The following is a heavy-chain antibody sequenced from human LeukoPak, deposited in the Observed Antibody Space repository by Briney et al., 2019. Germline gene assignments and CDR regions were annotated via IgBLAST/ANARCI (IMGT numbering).Heavy chain of an antibody. CDR2: ISFDGSDA. D-gene: IGHD2-2*01. J-gene: IGHJ4*02. CDR3: ARLPAHCSSTSCYYDY. CDR1: GFTFSGFW. V-gene: IGHV3-74*01. Sequence: GGSLRLSCAASGFTFSGFWMHWVRQAPGKGLVWVSCISFDGSDATYADSVKGRFTISRDNAKNSLFLQMNSLRAENTAVYYCARLPAHCSSTSCYYDYWGQGTLVTVSS.